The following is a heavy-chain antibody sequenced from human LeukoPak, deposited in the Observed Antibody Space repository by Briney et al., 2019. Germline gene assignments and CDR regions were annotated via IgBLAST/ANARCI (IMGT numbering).Heavy chain of an antibody. D-gene: IGHD2-2*01. V-gene: IGHV3-9*03. CDR3: AKDITPGCSSTSCGLVFDP. J-gene: IGHJ5*02. Sequence: GGSLRLSCAVSGFTFHDHAMHWVRQAPGKGLEWVSGLSWNGGTIAYADSVKGRFTISRDNAKKSLYLQMNNVRVEDMAMYYCAKDITPGCSSTSCGLVFDPSGQGTLVTVSS. CDR1: GFTFHDHA. CDR2: LSWNGGTI.